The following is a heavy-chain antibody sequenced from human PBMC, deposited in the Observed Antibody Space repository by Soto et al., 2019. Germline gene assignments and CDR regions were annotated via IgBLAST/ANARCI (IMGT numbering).Heavy chain of an antibody. CDR2: IYHSGST. CDR1: GGSISSSNW. Sequence: SETLSLTCAVSGGSISSSNWWSWVRQPPGKGLEWIGEIYHSGSTNYNPSLKSRVTISVDKSKNQFSLKLSSVTAADTAVYYCASTRTYSSSWYYFDYWGQGTLVTVSS. D-gene: IGHD6-13*01. CDR3: ASTRTYSSSWYYFDY. J-gene: IGHJ4*02. V-gene: IGHV4-4*02.